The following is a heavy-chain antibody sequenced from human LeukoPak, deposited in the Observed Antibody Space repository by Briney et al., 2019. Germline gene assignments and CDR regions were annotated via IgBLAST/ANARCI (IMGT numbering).Heavy chain of an antibody. Sequence: SETLSLTCTVSGYSISSGYYWAWIRQPPGKGLEWIGSFYHGGGTYYKPSLKSRVTISVDTSKNQFSLKLSSISAADTAVYYCARQVVVINPYFDYWGQGTLVTVSS. V-gene: IGHV4-38-2*02. J-gene: IGHJ4*02. D-gene: IGHD3-22*01. CDR3: ARQVVVINPYFDY. CDR1: GYSISSGYY. CDR2: FYHGGGT.